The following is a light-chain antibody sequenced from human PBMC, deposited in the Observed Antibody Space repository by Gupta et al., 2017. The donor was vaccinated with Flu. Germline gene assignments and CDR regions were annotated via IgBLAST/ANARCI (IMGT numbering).Light chain of an antibody. CDR2: DNA. V-gene: IGLV1-51*02. CDR3: GTWDNTARGV. CDR1: SFNIGNNY. J-gene: IGLJ1*01. Sequence: QAVLTQSPSVSAVPGQKVTISCSGSSFNIGNNYVSWSQHLPGTAPKLFIFDNAKRPSGIPDRFSASKSGTSATLDITGLQTGDEANYYCGTWDNTARGVFGTGTKVTVL.